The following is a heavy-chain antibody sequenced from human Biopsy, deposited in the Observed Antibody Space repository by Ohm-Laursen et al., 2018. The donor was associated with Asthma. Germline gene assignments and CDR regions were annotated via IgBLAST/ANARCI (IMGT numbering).Heavy chain of an antibody. D-gene: IGHD6-13*01. CDR3: ARGQKSAGDRWFDP. CDR2: INPNSGGT. Sequence: GASVKGSCKASGYTFIGCHIHWMRQAPGQGLEWMGRINPNSGGTNYAQKFQGRVTMTRDTSISTAYMEVSRLRSDDTAVYYCARGQKSAGDRWFDPWGQGTLVAVSS. V-gene: IGHV1-2*06. J-gene: IGHJ5*02. CDR1: GYTFIGCH.